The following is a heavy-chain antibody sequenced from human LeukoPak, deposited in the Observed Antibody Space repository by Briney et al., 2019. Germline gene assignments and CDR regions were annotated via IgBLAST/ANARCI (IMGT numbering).Heavy chain of an antibody. D-gene: IGHD3-16*01. V-gene: IGHV5-51*01. CDR2: IYAGDSDT. Sequence: GESLKISCKGSGCRFPNYWIGWVRQMPGKGLEWMGLIYAGDSDTRYSPSFQGQVTISADKSISTAYLQWSSLKASDTAIYYCARGRGRQTTDAFDVWGQGTMVTVSS. J-gene: IGHJ3*01. CDR1: GCRFPNYW. CDR3: ARGRGRQTTDAFDV.